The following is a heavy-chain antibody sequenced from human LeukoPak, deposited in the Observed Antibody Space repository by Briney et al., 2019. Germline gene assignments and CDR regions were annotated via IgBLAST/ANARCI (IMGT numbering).Heavy chain of an antibody. J-gene: IGHJ4*02. Sequence: ASAKVSCKASGYTFTSYGISWVRQAPGQGLEWMGWISAYNGNTNYAQKLQGRVTMTTDTSTSAAYMELRSLRSDDTAVYYCARDIAAAGADYWGQGTLVTVSS. D-gene: IGHD6-13*01. V-gene: IGHV1-18*01. CDR3: ARDIAAAGADY. CDR1: GYTFTSYG. CDR2: ISAYNGNT.